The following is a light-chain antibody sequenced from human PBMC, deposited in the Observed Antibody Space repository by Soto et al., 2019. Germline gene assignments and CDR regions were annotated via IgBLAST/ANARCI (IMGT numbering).Light chain of an antibody. Sequence: EIVLTRSPATLSLSPGERATLSCRASQSVSSYLAWYQQKPGQAPRLLIYDASNRATGIPARFSGSGSGTDFTLTISSLEPEDFAVYYCQQRSNWHPSITIGQGTRLEIK. CDR1: QSVSSY. CDR3: QQRSNWHPSIT. V-gene: IGKV3-11*01. J-gene: IGKJ5*01. CDR2: DAS.